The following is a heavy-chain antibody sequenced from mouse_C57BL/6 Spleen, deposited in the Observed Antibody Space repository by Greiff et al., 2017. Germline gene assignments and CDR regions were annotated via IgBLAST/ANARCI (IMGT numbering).Heavy chain of an antibody. D-gene: IGHD1-1*01. CDR2: INPNNGGT. V-gene: IGHV1-18*01. CDR3: ALTTVVAASWSFDV. J-gene: IGHJ1*03. Sequence: VQLQQSGPELVKPGASVKISCKASGYTFTDYNMDWVKQSHGKSLEWIGDINPNNGGTNYNQKFKGKATLTVDKSSSTASMELRSLTSEDSAVCYCALTTVVAASWSFDVWGTGSTVTVSS. CDR1: GYTFTDYN.